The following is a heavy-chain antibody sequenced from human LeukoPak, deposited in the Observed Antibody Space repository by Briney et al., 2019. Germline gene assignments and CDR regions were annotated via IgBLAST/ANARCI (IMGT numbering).Heavy chain of an antibody. D-gene: IGHD6-13*01. Sequence: PSETLSLTCTVSGGSISSYYWSWIRQPPGKGLEWIGYIFYSGSTNYNPSLKSRVTISVDTSKNQFSLKLRSVTAADTAVYYCARVYYSNSYDYWYFDLWGRGTLVTVSS. V-gene: IGHV4-59*01. CDR2: IFYSGST. CDR1: GGSISSYY. J-gene: IGHJ2*01. CDR3: ARVYYSNSYDYWYFDL.